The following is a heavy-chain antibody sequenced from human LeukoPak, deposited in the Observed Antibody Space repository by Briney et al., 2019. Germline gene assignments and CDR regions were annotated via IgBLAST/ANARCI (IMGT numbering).Heavy chain of an antibody. CDR2: ISAYNGNT. Sequence: ASVKVSCKASGYTFTSYGISWVRQAPGQGLERMGWISAYNGNTNYAQKLQGRVTMTTDTSTSTAYMELRSLRSDDTAVYYCARFYYDFWSGYYGEGYWGQGTLVTVSS. D-gene: IGHD3-3*01. J-gene: IGHJ4*02. CDR3: ARFYYDFWSGYYGEGY. CDR1: GYTFTSYG. V-gene: IGHV1-18*01.